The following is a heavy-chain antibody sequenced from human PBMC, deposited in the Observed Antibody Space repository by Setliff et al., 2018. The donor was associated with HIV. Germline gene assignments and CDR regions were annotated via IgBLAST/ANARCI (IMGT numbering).Heavy chain of an antibody. CDR3: ARSGGPTFDP. D-gene: IGHD3-16*01. J-gene: IGHJ5*02. V-gene: IGHV4-59*01. Sequence: LSLTCTVSGGSISSYYWSWIRQPPGKGLEWIGYIYYSGSTNYNTSLKSRVTISVDASKNQFSLKLNSVTAADTAVYYCARSGGPTFDPWGQGTLVTVSS. CDR2: IYYSGST. CDR1: GGSISSYY.